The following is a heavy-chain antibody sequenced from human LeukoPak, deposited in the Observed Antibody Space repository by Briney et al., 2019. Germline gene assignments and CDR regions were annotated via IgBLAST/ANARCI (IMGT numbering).Heavy chain of an antibody. CDR3: ARDQFPARALDP. CDR1: GGTFSSYA. Sequence: ASVKVSCKASGGTFSSYAISWVRQAPGLGLEWMGGIIPIFGTANYAQKFQGRVTITADESTSTAYMELSSLRSEDTAVYYCARDQFPARALDPWGQGTLVTVSS. J-gene: IGHJ5*02. CDR2: IIPIFGTA. V-gene: IGHV1-69*13.